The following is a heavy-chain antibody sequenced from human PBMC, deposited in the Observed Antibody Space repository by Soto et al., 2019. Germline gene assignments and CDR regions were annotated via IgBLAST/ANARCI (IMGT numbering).Heavy chain of an antibody. Sequence: AGSLRLSCTASGFTFSSYAMSWVRQAPGKGLEWVSAISGSGGSTYYADSVKGRFTISRDNSKNTLYLQMNSLRAEDTAVYYCARSPVVVAATPAEYFQRWGQGTLVTVS. CDR2: ISGSGGST. J-gene: IGHJ1*01. CDR3: ARSPVVVAATPAEYFQR. V-gene: IGHV3-23*01. CDR1: GFTFSSYA. D-gene: IGHD2-15*01.